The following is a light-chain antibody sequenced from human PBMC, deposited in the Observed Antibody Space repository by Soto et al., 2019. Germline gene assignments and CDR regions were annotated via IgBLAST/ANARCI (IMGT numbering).Light chain of an antibody. CDR3: QSYDSSLSAYV. CDR1: SSNIGAGYD. J-gene: IGLJ1*01. CDR2: GNS. V-gene: IGLV1-40*01. Sequence: QSVLTHPPSLSGAPGQRVTISCTGSSSNIGAGYDVHWYQQLPGTAPKLLIYGNSNRPSGVPDRFSGSKSGTSASLAITGLQAEDEADYYCQSYDSSLSAYVFGTGTKVTVL.